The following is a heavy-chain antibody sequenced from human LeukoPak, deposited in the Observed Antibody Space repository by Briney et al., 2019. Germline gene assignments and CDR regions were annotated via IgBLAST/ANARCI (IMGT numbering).Heavy chain of an antibody. V-gene: IGHV4-34*01. Sequence: KPSETLSLTCAVYGGSFSGYYWSWIRQPPGKGLEWIGEINHSGSTNYNPSLKSRVTISVDTSKNQFSLKLSSVTAADTAVYYCARGYSSGASWFDPWGQGTPVTVSS. CDR2: INHSGST. CDR3: ARGYSSGASWFDP. CDR1: GGSFSGYY. J-gene: IGHJ5*02. D-gene: IGHD6-19*01.